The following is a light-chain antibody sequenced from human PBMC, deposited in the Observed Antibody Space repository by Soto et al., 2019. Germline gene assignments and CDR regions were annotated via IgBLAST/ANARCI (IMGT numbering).Light chain of an antibody. V-gene: IGLV2-8*01. CDR1: TSDIGRYNY. CDR2: EVR. J-gene: IGLJ3*02. Sequence: QSALTQPPSASGSPGQSVTISCTGTTSDIGRYNYVSWYQQHPGTAPKLIIYEVRKRPSRVPDRFSASKSANSASLTVSGLQPEDEADYYCGSYGGSNNWVFGGGTKLTVL. CDR3: GSYGGSNNWV.